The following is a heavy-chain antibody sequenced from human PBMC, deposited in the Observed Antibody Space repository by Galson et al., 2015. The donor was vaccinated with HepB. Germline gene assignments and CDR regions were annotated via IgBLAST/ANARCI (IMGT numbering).Heavy chain of an antibody. V-gene: IGHV1-8*01. Sequence: SVKVSCKASGYTFTSYDINWVRQATGQGLEWMGWMNPNSGNTGYAQKFQGRVTMTRNTSISTAHMELSSLRSEDTAVYYCARGPPPPGIAAPLDPMWGYYYMDVWGKGTTVTVSS. CDR2: MNPNSGNT. J-gene: IGHJ6*03. CDR1: GYTFTSYD. CDR3: ARGPPPPGIAAPLDPMWGYYYMDV. D-gene: IGHD6-13*01.